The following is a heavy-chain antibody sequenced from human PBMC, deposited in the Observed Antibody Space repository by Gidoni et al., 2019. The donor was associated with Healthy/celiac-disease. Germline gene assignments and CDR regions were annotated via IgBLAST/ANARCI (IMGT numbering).Heavy chain of an antibody. V-gene: IGHV3-9*01. CDR3: AKASAATHYYYYGMDV. D-gene: IGHD2-15*01. CDR2: ISWNSGSI. Sequence: EVQLVESGGGLVQPGRSLRLSCASSGFTFDDYAMHWVRQAPGKCLEWVSGISWNSGSIGYADSVKGRFTISRDNAKNSLYLQMNSLRAEDTALYYCAKASAATHYYYYGMDVWGQGTTVTVSS. CDR1: GFTFDDYA. J-gene: IGHJ6*02.